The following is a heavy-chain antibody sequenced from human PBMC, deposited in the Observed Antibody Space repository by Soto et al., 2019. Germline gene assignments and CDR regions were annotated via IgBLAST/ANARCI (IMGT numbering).Heavy chain of an antibody. J-gene: IGHJ6*02. V-gene: IGHV3-74*01. CDR2: INSDGSST. CDR3: ARAAGEGGGYDSLHYYYYYGMDV. D-gene: IGHD5-12*01. Sequence: GGSLRLSCAASGFTFSSYWMHWVRQAPGKGLVWVSRINSDGSSTSYADSVKGRFTISRDNAKNTLYLQMNSLRAEDTAVYYCARAAGEGGGYDSLHYYYYYGMDVWGQGTTVTVSS. CDR1: GFTFSSYW.